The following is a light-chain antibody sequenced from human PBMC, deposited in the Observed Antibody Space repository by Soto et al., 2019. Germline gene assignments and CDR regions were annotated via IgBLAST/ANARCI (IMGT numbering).Light chain of an antibody. Sequence: QSVLTQPPSVSGAPGQRVTISCTGSSSNIGAGYDVHWYQQLPGTAPKLLIYGNSNRPSGVPDRFSGYKSGTSASLAITGLQAEDEADYDCQSYDSSLSGSVFGGGTKLTVL. V-gene: IGLV1-40*01. CDR1: SSNIGAGYD. CDR2: GNS. CDR3: QSYDSSLSGSV. J-gene: IGLJ3*02.